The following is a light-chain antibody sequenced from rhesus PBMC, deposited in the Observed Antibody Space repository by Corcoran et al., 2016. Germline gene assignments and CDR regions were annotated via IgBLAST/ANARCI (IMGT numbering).Light chain of an antibody. J-gene: IGKJ4*01. Sequence: EIVMTQSPATLSLSPGERATLSCRASQSVSSSLAWYQQKPGQAPKPLISGASSRAPGTPERFSGRGAGTEFTLTISCLEPEDVGVYYCQQDYSWPLTFGGGTKVELK. V-gene: IGKV3-42*01. CDR1: QSVSSS. CDR2: GAS. CDR3: QQDYSWPLT.